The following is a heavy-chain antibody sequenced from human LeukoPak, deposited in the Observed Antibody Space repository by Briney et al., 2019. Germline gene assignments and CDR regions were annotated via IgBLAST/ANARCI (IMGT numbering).Heavy chain of an antibody. CDR2: IYYSGST. V-gene: IGHV4-39*07. D-gene: IGHD3-3*01. J-gene: IGHJ6*03. CDR1: GGSISSSSYY. CDR3: TKYYDFWSGYFYMDV. Sequence: SETLSLTCTVSGGSISSSSYYWGWIRQPPGKGLEWIGSIYYSGSTYYNPSLKSRVTISVDTSRNQFSLNLSSVTAADTAVYYCTKYYDFWSGYFYMDVWGKGTTVTVSS.